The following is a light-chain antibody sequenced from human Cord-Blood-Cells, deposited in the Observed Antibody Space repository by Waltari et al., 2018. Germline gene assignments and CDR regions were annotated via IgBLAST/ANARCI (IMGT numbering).Light chain of an antibody. J-gene: IGKJ2*03. CDR2: GAS. V-gene: IGKV3-15*01. CDR1: QRVSSH. Sequence: EIVMTQSPATLSVSPGERATLPCRASQRVSSHLDWYQQEPGQAPRLLIYGASTRATGIPARFSGSVSGTEFTLTISSLQSEDFAVYYCQQYNNCPYSFGQGTKLEIK. CDR3: QQYNNCPYS.